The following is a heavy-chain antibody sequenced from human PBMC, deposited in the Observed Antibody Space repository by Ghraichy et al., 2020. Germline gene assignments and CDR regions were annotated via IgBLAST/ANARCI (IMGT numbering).Heavy chain of an antibody. CDR2: INPNSGGT. CDR3: ATDHCSSTSCAFDY. CDR1: GYTFTGYY. V-gene: IGHV1-2*02. Sequence: ASVKVSCKASGYTFTGYYMHWVRQVPGQGLEWMGWINPNSGGTNYAQKFQGRVTMTRDTSISTAYMELSRLRSDDTAVYYCATDHCSSTSCAFDYWGQGTLVTVSS. D-gene: IGHD2-2*01. J-gene: IGHJ4*02.